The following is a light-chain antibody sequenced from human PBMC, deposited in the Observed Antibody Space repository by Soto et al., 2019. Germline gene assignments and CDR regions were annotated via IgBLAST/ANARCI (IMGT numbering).Light chain of an antibody. CDR1: QSVSSY. CDR2: DAS. V-gene: IGKV3-11*01. CDR3: QHRMNWPLT. Sequence: EIVLTQSPATLSLSSGERATLSCRASQSVSSYLLWYQQKPGQAPRLLIYDASNRATGIPARFSGSGSETDFTLTISSLEPEDFAVYYCQHRMNWPLTFCQGTLLEIK. J-gene: IGKJ5*01.